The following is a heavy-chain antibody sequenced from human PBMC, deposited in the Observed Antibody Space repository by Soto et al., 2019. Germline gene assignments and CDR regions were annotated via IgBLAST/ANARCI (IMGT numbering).Heavy chain of an antibody. CDR2: IYYGGST. CDR3: ARQSYNYVH. J-gene: IGHJ4*02. V-gene: IGHV4-39*01. CDR1: GGSISSTNYY. D-gene: IGHD3-16*01. Sequence: QLQLQESGPGLVKPSETLSLTCTVSGGSISSTNYYWGWIRQPPGKGLEWIGSIYYGGSTHYIPSLGRRVTLSVDTFKRQFSLRLSSVTAADAALYFCARQSYNYVHWGQGTLVTVSS.